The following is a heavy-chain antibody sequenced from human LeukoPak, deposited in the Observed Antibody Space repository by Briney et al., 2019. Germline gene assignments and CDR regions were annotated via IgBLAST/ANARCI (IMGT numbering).Heavy chain of an antibody. D-gene: IGHD3-3*01. CDR3: ARPYYDFWSGYSLYYYGMDV. CDR2: INHSGST. CDR1: GGSFSGYY. Sequence: SETLSLTCAVYGGSFSGYYWSWIRQPPGKGLEWIGEINHSGSTYYNPSLKSRVTISVDTSKNQFSLKLSSVTAADTAVYYCARPYYDFWSGYSLYYYGMDVWGQGTTVTVSS. V-gene: IGHV4-34*01. J-gene: IGHJ6*02.